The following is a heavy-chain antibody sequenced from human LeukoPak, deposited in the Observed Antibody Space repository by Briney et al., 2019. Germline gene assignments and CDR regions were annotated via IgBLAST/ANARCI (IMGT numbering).Heavy chain of an antibody. V-gene: IGHV3-21*04. CDR1: GFTFSGYG. Sequence: GGSLRLSCAASGFTFSGYGMNWVRQAPGKGLEWVSSISSTSYYIYYADSVKGRFTISRDNSKNTLYLQMNSLRAEDTAVYYCAKRGAYYYDSSYYYYYYMDVWGKGTTVTVSS. D-gene: IGHD3-22*01. CDR2: ISSTSYYI. CDR3: AKRGAYYYDSSYYYYYYMDV. J-gene: IGHJ6*03.